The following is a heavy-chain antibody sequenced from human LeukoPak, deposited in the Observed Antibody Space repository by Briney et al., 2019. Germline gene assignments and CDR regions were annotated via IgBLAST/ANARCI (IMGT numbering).Heavy chain of an antibody. CDR1: GFTFRNYV. CDR3: AREGYYGSGSPPSLYFDY. CDR2: TSSDLNVK. D-gene: IGHD3-10*01. J-gene: IGHJ4*02. Sequence: GALRLSCAASGFTFRNYVIHWVRQAPGKGLEWVAVTSSDLNVKLYADSVKGRFTISRDNSRSTLYLQMNSLRPEDTAIYYCAREGYYGSGSPPSLYFDYWGQGTLVTVSS. V-gene: IGHV3-30-3*01.